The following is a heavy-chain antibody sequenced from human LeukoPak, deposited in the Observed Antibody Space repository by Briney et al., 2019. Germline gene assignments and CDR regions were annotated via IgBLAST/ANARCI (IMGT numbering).Heavy chain of an antibody. V-gene: IGHV4-31*03. Sequence: SETLSLTCTVSGGSISSGGYYWSWIRQHPGKGLEWIGYIYYSGSTYYNPSLKSRVTMSVDTSKNQFSLKLTSVTAADTAVYYCARDSHGYSSSSHLGYWGQGTLVTVSS. CDR2: IYYSGST. J-gene: IGHJ4*02. CDR3: ARDSHGYSSSSHLGY. D-gene: IGHD6-6*01. CDR1: GGSISSGGYY.